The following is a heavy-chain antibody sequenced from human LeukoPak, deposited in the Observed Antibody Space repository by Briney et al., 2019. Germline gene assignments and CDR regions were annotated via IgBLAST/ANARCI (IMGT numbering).Heavy chain of an antibody. J-gene: IGHJ6*02. V-gene: IGHV3-53*01. D-gene: IGHD3-9*01. Sequence: GGSLRLSCAASGFTVSDNYMTWVRQAPGKGLQWVSVIYSGGSIYYADSVKGRFTISRDNSKNTLYLQMNSLRAEDTAVYYCARHMSACSSDHFPNYDILTGPEVCGMDVWGQGTTVIVSS. CDR2: IYSGGSI. CDR1: GFTVSDNY. CDR3: ARHMSACSSDHFPNYDILTGPEVCGMDV.